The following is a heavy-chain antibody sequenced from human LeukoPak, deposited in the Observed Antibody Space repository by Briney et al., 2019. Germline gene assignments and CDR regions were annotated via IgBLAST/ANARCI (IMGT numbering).Heavy chain of an antibody. CDR3: ARLQSGYSYGEWYYFDY. D-gene: IGHD5-18*01. Sequence: PSETLSLTCTVSGGSIISSSYYWGWIRQPPGKGLEWMGRIYYSGSTDYNPSLKSRVAISVATSKNQCSLKLSSVTAADTAVYYGARLQSGYSYGEWYYFDYWGRGTLVTVSS. J-gene: IGHJ4*02. V-gene: IGHV4-39*01. CDR2: IYYSGST. CDR1: GGSIISSSYY.